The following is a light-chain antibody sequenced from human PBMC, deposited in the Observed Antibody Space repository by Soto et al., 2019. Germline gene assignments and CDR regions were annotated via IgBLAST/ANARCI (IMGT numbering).Light chain of an antibody. J-gene: IGKJ3*01. V-gene: IGKV4-1*01. CDR3: QQYYTTPLT. Sequence: DIVMTQSPDSLAVSLGERATINCKSSQSLLYRSNNRNYLAWYQQKPRQPPKLLVHWASTRESGVPDRFSGSGSGKDFTLTISGLQAEDVAVYYCQQYYTTPLTFGPGTKVHIK. CDR1: QSLLYRSNNRNY. CDR2: WAS.